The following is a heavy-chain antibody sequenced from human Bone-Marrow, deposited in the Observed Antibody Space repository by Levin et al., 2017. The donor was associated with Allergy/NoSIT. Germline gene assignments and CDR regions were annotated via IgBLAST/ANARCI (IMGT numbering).Heavy chain of an antibody. CDR2: ISLDGNTQ. V-gene: IGHV3-30*18. D-gene: IGHD2-15*01. CDR1: GFTFSNYA. Sequence: GGSLRLSCAVSGFTFSNYAMHWVRQAPGRGLEWVAFISLDGNTQYFADSVKGRFTFSRDNSNNTLHLQMNSLRVEDTAIYYCAKDTYTCSGGSCYFFDYWGQGSLVTVSS. J-gene: IGHJ4*02. CDR3: AKDTYTCSGGSCYFFDY.